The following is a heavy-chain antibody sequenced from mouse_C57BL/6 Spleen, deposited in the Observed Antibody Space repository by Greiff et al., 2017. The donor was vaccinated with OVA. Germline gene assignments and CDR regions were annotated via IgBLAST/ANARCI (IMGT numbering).Heavy chain of an antibody. D-gene: IGHD2-3*01. CDR2: ISSGGSYT. CDR3: ARQDDGYPYYFDY. V-gene: IGHV5-6*01. CDR1: GFTFSSYG. J-gene: IGHJ2*01. Sequence: EVQLVESGGDLVKPGGSLKLSCAASGFTFSSYGMSWVRQTPDKRLEWVATISSGGSYTYYPDSVKGRFTISRDNAKNTLYLQMSSLKSEDTAMYYCARQDDGYPYYFDYWGQGTTLTVSS.